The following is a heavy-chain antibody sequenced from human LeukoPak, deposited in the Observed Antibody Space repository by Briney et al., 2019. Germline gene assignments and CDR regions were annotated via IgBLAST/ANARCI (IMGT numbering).Heavy chain of an antibody. D-gene: IGHD2-21*02. CDR1: GFTFNAFG. Sequence: GGSLRRSCAASGFTFNAFGMNWVRQAPGKGLEWVSYIGTTSGAIYYADSVKGRFTISRDSAKNSLYLQMNSLRAEDTAVYYCARFRTWGDKAFDYWGQGTLVTVSS. CDR3: ARFRTWGDKAFDY. CDR2: IGTTSGAI. J-gene: IGHJ4*02. V-gene: IGHV3-48*01.